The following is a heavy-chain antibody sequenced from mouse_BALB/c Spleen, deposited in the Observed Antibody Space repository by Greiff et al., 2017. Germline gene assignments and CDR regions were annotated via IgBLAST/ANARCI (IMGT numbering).Heavy chain of an antibody. V-gene: IGHV1S29*02. J-gene: IGHJ3*01. Sequence: VQLKESGPELVKPGASVKISCKASGYTFTDYNMHWVKQSHGKSLEWIGYIYPYNGGTGYNQKFKSKATLTVDNSSSTAYMELRSLTSEDSAVYYCARYGYYPFAYWGQGTLVTVSA. CDR2: IYPYNGGT. CDR1: GYTFTDYN. D-gene: IGHD2-3*01. CDR3: ARYGYYPFAY.